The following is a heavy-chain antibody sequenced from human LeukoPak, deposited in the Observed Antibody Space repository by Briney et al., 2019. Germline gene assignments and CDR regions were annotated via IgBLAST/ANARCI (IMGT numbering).Heavy chain of an antibody. CDR3: AREVEAEREFDY. CDR1: GFTFSSYG. J-gene: IGHJ4*02. CDR2: IWYDGSNK. Sequence: QPGRSLRLSCAASGFTFSSYGMHWVRQAPGKGLEWVAVIWYDGSNKYYADSVKGRFPISRDNSKNTLYLQMNSLRAEDTAVYYCAREVEAEREFDYWGQGTLVTVSS. V-gene: IGHV3-33*01.